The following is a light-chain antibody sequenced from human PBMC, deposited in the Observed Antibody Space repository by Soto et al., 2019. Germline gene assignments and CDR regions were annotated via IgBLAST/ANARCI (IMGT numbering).Light chain of an antibody. J-gene: IGKJ1*01. CDR1: QSVSSSY. CDR3: QQYGSSPWT. V-gene: IGKV3-20*01. Sequence: IVLTQSACTLSLSPGERATLSCRASQSVSSSYLACYQQKPGQAPRLLIYGASSRATGIPDRFSGSGSGTDFTLTISRLEPEDFAVYYCQQYGSSPWTFGQGTKVDIK. CDR2: GAS.